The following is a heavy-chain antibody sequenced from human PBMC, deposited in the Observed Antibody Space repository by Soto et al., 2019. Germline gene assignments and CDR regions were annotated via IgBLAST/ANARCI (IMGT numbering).Heavy chain of an antibody. CDR3: AKGXRITIFGVVVGYYGMDV. J-gene: IGHJ6*02. CDR1: GGSISSSSYY. CDR2: IYYSGST. V-gene: IGHV4-39*01. Sequence: PSETLSLTCTVSGGSISSSSYYWGWIRQPPGKGLEWIGSIYYSGSTYYNPSLKSRVTISVDTSKNQFSLKLSSVTAADTAVYYCAKGXRITIFGVVVGYYGMDVWGRGTTVTVSS. D-gene: IGHD3-3*01.